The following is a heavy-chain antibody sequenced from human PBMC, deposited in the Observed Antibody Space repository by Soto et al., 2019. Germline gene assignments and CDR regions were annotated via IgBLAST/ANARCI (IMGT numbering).Heavy chain of an antibody. V-gene: IGHV4-39*01. Sequence: PSETLSLTCTVSGGSISSSSYYWGWIRQPPGKGLEWIGSIYYSGSTYYNPSLKSRVTISVDTSKNQFSLKLSSVTAADTAVYYCARGGGSGYYYVILWAFDYWRQGTLATVSS. CDR1: GGSISSSSYY. J-gene: IGHJ4*02. CDR3: ARGGGSGYYYVILWAFDY. CDR2: IYYSGST. D-gene: IGHD3-22*01.